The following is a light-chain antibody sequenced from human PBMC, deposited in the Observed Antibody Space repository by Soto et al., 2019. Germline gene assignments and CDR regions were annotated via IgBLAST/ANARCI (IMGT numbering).Light chain of an antibody. V-gene: IGKV3-11*01. Sequence: EIVLTQSPATLSLSPGERATLSCRASQSVSSYLAWYQQKPGQAPRLLIYDASNRATCIPARFSGSGSGTDFTRAICIREPEDFPFYYCQRRSNLPIFTFGPGTKVDIK. CDR2: DAS. CDR3: QRRSNLPIFT. CDR1: QSVSSY. J-gene: IGKJ3*01.